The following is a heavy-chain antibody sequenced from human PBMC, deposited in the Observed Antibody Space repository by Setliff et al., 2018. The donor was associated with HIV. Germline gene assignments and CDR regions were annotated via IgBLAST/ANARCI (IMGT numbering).Heavy chain of an antibody. V-gene: IGHV4-31*03. J-gene: IGHJ4*02. D-gene: IGHD3-10*01. CDR2: IYKRGHT. CDR1: GGSIMSDGYY. CDR3: AVMFFYGSGSKSNFDY. Sequence: PSETLSLTCTVSGGSIMSDGYYWNWIRQHPGKGLEWIGYIYKRGHTYYNPSLKSRVTTSVDTSQNQFSLKLSSVTVADTAIYYCAVMFFYGSGSKSNFDYWGKGTLVTVSS.